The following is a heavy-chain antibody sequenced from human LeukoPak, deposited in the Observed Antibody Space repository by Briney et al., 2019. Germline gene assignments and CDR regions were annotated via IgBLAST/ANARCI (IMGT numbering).Heavy chain of an antibody. D-gene: IGHD1-26*01. CDR1: GFTFNSYA. CDR3: ARARGWEPNYYYYYMDV. V-gene: IGHV3-33*07. Sequence: GGSLRLSCIPSGFTFNSYAMFWVRQAPGKGLVWVSLIWYDGSNKYYADSVKGRFTVSRDNSKNTLFLQMNSLRAEDTAVYYCARARGWEPNYYYYYMDVWGRGTTVTVSS. CDR2: IWYDGSNK. J-gene: IGHJ6*03.